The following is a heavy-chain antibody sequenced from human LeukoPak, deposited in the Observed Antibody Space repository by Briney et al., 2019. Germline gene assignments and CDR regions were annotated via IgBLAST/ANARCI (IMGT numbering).Heavy chain of an antibody. Sequence: GGSLRLSCAASGFTVSSNYMSWVRQAPGKGLEWVANMNRDGSEKNYVASIKGRFTSSRDNAANSLYLQMNSLRVEDTAVYYCARDGGIIRFGGQDVWGQGTTVIVS. V-gene: IGHV3-7*01. CDR3: ARDGGIIRFGGQDV. CDR2: MNRDGSEK. CDR1: GFTVSSNY. J-gene: IGHJ6*02. D-gene: IGHD3-16*01.